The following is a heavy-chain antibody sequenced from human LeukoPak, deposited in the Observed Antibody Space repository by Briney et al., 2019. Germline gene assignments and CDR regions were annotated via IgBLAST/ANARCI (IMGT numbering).Heavy chain of an antibody. V-gene: IGHV3-30-3*01. CDR1: GFTFSSYA. J-gene: IGHJ4*02. D-gene: IGHD3-10*01. CDR3: AREQDYCGSGMAYFDY. Sequence: GGSLRLSCAASGFTFSSYAMHWVRQAPGKGLEWVAVISYDGSNKYYADSVKGRFTISRDNSKNTLYLQMNSLRAEDTAVYYCAREQDYCGSGMAYFDYWGQGTLVTVSS. CDR2: ISYDGSNK.